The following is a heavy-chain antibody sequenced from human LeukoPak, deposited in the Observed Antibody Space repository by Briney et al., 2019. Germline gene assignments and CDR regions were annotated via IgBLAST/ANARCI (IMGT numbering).Heavy chain of an antibody. CDR3: ARDSGEVFYFDY. Sequence: PGGSLRLSCAASGFTFSSYGMTWVRQAPGKGLEWVSVISGGGDSTHYADSVKGRFTISRDNSKNTLYLQMNSLRAEDTAVYYCARDSGEVFYFDYWGQGTLVTVSS. V-gene: IGHV3-23*01. CDR2: ISGGGDST. D-gene: IGHD3-10*01. J-gene: IGHJ4*02. CDR1: GFTFSSYG.